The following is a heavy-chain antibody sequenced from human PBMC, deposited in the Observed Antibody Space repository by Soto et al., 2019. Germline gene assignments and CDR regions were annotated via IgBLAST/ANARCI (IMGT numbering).Heavy chain of an antibody. CDR1: GYTFTSYD. D-gene: IGHD3-16*02. CDR2: MNPNSGNT. Sequence: ASVKVSCKAAGYTFTSYDINWVRQATGQGLEWMGWMNPNSGNTGYAQKFQGRVTMTRNTSISTAYMELSSLRSEDTAVYYCARGAYYDYVWGSYRRPFDYWGQGTLVTVSS. CDR3: ARGAYYDYVWGSYRRPFDY. V-gene: IGHV1-8*01. J-gene: IGHJ4*02.